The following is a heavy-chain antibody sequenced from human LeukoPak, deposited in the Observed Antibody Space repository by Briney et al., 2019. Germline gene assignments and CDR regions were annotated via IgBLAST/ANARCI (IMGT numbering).Heavy chain of an antibody. CDR2: IHIGNST. J-gene: IGHJ4*02. V-gene: IGHV3-66*01. CDR1: GFTVSSND. D-gene: IGHD3/OR15-3a*01. CDR3: AADWPLDY. Sequence: PGGSLRLSCAASGFTVSSNDMSWVRQAPGKGLEWVSIIHIGNSTYYADSVKGRFTISRDNSKNTLYLQMNGLRAEDTAVYYCAADWPLDYWGQGTLVTVSS.